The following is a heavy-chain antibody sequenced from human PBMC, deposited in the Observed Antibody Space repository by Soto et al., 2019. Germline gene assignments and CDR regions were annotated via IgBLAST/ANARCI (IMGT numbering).Heavy chain of an antibody. CDR2: ISHSGYT. V-gene: IGHV4-4*02. D-gene: IGHD2-2*01. CDR1: GDSITSTNW. J-gene: IGHJ5*02. CDR3: ARGVVLIPAAVNWFDP. Sequence: PSETLSLTCDVSGDSITSTNWWSWVRRPPGKGLEWIGQISHSGYTNYNPSLKSRVIISVDKSKNQFSLKLTSVTAADTAVYSCARGVVLIPAAVNWFDPWGQGTLVTVSS.